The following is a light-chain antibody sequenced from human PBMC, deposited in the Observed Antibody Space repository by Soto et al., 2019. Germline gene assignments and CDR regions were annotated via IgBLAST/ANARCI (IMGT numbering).Light chain of an antibody. CDR3: CSYAGSYTHV. CDR2: DVS. Sequence: QSVLTQPRSVSGSPGQSVTISCTGTSSDVGGYNYVSWYQQHPGKAPKLMIYDVSKRPSGAPDRFSGSKSGNTASLTISGLQAEDEADYYCCSYAGSYTHVFGTGTKLTVL. CDR1: SSDVGGYNY. V-gene: IGLV2-11*01. J-gene: IGLJ1*01.